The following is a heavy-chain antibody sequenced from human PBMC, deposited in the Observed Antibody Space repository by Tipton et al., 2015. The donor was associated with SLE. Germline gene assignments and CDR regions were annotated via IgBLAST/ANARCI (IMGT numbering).Heavy chain of an antibody. CDR3: AMTSSGESSGYYAYFYY. Sequence: QSGPEVKKPGASVKVSCKASGYSFTIYGSSWVRQAPGQGLEWMGWISGYNGNTKYAQKLQGRVTMTTDTSTSTAYMELRSLRSDDTAVYYCAMTSSGESSGYYAYFYYWGQGTLVTVSS. CDR2: ISGYNGNT. V-gene: IGHV1-18*01. D-gene: IGHD3-22*01. J-gene: IGHJ4*02. CDR1: GYSFTIYG.